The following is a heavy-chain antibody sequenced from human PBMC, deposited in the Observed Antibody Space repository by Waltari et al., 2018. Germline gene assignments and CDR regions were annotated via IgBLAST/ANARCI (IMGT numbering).Heavy chain of an antibody. CDR2: MNPNSGNT. CDR1: GYTFTSSA. CDR3: ARWRSKVPAARAANYGMDV. V-gene: IGHV1-8*01. Sequence: QVQLRQSGAEVKKPGASVKVFCKASGYTFTSSARDWFGTAQGKGLEWMGWMNPNSGNTGYAEKFQGRVTMTRNTSISTAYMELSSLRSEDTAVYYCARWRSKVPAARAANYGMDVWGQGTTVTVSS. J-gene: IGHJ6*02. D-gene: IGHD2-2*01.